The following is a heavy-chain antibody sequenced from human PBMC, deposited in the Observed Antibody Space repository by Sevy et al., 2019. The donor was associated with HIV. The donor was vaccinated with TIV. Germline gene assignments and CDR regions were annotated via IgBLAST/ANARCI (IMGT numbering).Heavy chain of an antibody. J-gene: IGHJ3*02. V-gene: IGHV1-8*01. CDR2: MNPNSGNT. CDR3: AVVRGYYDRRCYSMGPYDAFDI. CDR1: GYTFTSYD. Sequence: ASVKVSCKASGYTFTSYDINWVRQATGQGLEWMGWMNPNSGNTGYAQKFQGRVTMTRNTSISTAYMELRSLRSEDTALYYCAVVRGYYDRRCYSMGPYDAFDIWGQGTMVTVSS. D-gene: IGHD3-22*01.